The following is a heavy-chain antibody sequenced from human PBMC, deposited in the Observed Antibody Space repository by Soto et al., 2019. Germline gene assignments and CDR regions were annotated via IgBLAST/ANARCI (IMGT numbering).Heavy chain of an antibody. D-gene: IGHD1-26*01. CDR3: ARHFSGSYYGDY. V-gene: IGHV4-34*01. J-gene: IGHJ4*02. CDR2: ITYSGST. Sequence: SETLSLTCGVYGGSFSGYYWSWFRQPPGKGLEWIGEITYSGSTTYNPSLKSRVTISVVTSKNQFSLRLSSVTAADTAVYYCARHFSGSYYGDYWGQGSLVTVSS. CDR1: GGSFSGYY.